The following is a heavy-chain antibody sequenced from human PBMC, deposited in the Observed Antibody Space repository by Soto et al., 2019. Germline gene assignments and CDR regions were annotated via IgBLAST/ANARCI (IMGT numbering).Heavy chain of an antibody. J-gene: IGHJ6*02. V-gene: IGHV1-3*01. CDR1: GYPFTSYI. Sequence: ASVKVSCKASGYPFTSYIIHWVRQAPGQRFEWMGWINAGNGNTKYSQKFQDRVTITRDASASTAYMELSSLRSEDTAVYYCAREVGYCRGGSCYYYYYGMDVWGQGTTVTVSS. CDR3: AREVGYCRGGSCYYYYYGMDV. CDR2: INAGNGNT. D-gene: IGHD2-15*01.